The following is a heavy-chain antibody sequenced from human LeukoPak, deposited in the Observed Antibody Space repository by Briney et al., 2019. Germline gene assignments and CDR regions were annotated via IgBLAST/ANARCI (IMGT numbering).Heavy chain of an antibody. J-gene: IGHJ4*02. Sequence: ASVKVSCKASGYTFTGYYMHWVRQAPGQGLEWMGRINPNSGGTNYAQKFQGRVTMTRDTSISTAYMELSRLRSDDTAVYYCARLQIQLWPRIDYWGQGTLVTVSS. CDR1: GYTFTGYY. CDR3: ARLQIQLWPRIDY. D-gene: IGHD5-18*01. CDR2: INPNSGGT. V-gene: IGHV1-2*06.